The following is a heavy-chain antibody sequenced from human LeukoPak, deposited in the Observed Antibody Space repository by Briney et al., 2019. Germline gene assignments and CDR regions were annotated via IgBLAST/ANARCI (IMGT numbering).Heavy chain of an antibody. CDR1: GGSIGTYY. D-gene: IGHD3-16*02. CDR2: IYVTGT. Sequence: SETLSLTCTVSGGSIGTYYWSWIRQSPGKGLEWIGYIYVTGTRYNPYLQSRVTISLDRSRNQFFLKMSSVTAGDTVVYYCARHIGGGIEDMDVWGKGTKVIVSS. V-gene: IGHV4-59*08. J-gene: IGHJ6*03. CDR3: ARHIGGGIEDMDV.